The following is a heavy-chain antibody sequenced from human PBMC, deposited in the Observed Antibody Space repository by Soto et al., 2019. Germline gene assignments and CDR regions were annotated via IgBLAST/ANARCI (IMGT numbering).Heavy chain of an antibody. CDR3: ARAGLWFGDFDH. CDR2: GYYTGTT. D-gene: IGHD3-10*01. V-gene: IGHV4-59*01. Sequence: QVQLQESGPGLVKPSETLSLTCTVSGGSIHNYYWSWIRQPPGKTLEWLGYGYYTGTTIYNPSLESRVAISVDMSKNHFSLRLTSVTAADTAVYYCARAGLWFGDFDHWGQGAPVIVSS. CDR1: GGSIHNYY. J-gene: IGHJ4*02.